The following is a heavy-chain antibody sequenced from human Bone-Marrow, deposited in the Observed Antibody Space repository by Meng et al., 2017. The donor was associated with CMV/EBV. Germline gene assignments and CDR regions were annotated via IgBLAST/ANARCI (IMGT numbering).Heavy chain of an antibody. D-gene: IGHD2-2*02. J-gene: IGHJ4*02. CDR2: INDDGSTT. CDR3: ARVLDCTSTSCYNVGPGY. Sequence: SGFTFRNFWMHWVRQAPGKGLEWVSHINDDGSTTTYADSVKGRFTISRDNAKNTLYLQMNSLRAEDTAVYYCARVLDCTSTSCYNVGPGYWGQGTLVTVSS. CDR1: GFTFRNFW. V-gene: IGHV3-74*01.